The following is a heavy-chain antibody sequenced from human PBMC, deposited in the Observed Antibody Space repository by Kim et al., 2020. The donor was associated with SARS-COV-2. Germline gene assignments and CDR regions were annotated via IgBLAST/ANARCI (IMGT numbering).Heavy chain of an antibody. Sequence: GGSLRLSCAASGFTFTNYWMSWVRQAPGEGLEWVANINQDGSVKYFVDSVKDRFTLSRDNAKNSLSLQMNSLRDDDTAVYHCARIGYSSSSFDYWGQGTLVTVTS. J-gene: IGHJ4*02. CDR3: ARIGYSSSSFDY. CDR1: GFTFTNYW. CDR2: INQDGSVK. V-gene: IGHV3-7*01. D-gene: IGHD6-6*01.